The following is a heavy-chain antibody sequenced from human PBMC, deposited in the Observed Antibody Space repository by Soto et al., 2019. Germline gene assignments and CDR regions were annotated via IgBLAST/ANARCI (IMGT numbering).Heavy chain of an antibody. D-gene: IGHD2-21*02. Sequence: GESLKISCKGSGYTFTRSWIGWVRQMPGKGLEWMGIIFPIDSDTRYSPSSQGQVTISADNSISTAYLQWSSLKASDTAIYYCATPGGRDFNAFDVWGQGTMVTV. CDR1: GYTFTRSW. V-gene: IGHV5-51*01. J-gene: IGHJ3*01. CDR2: IFPIDSDT. CDR3: ATPGGRDFNAFDV.